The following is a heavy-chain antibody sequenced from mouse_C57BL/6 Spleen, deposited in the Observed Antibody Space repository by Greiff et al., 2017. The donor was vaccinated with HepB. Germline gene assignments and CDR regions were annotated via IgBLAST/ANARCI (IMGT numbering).Heavy chain of an antibody. D-gene: IGHD1-1*01. J-gene: IGHJ4*01. Sequence: QVTLKECGPGILQSSQTLSLTCSFSGFSLSTSGMGVSWTRQPSGKGLEWLAHIYWDDDKRYNPSLKSRLTISKDTSRNQVFLKITSVDTADTATYYCARRVVDAMDYWGQGTSVTVSS. V-gene: IGHV8-12*01. CDR1: GFSLSTSGMG. CDR2: IYWDDDK. CDR3: ARRVVDAMDY.